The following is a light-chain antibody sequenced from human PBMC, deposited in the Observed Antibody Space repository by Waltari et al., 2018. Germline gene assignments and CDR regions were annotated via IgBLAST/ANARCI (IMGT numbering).Light chain of an antibody. CDR3: QQYDNWPRG. J-gene: IGKJ1*01. CDR1: QSVSSN. Sequence: EIVMTPSPATLSVSPGERATLSCRASQSVSSNLAWYQQQPGQAPRLLIYGASTRATGIPARFSGSGSGTEFTLTISSLQSEDFAVYFCQQYDNWPRGFGQGTKVEIK. V-gene: IGKV3-15*01. CDR2: GAS.